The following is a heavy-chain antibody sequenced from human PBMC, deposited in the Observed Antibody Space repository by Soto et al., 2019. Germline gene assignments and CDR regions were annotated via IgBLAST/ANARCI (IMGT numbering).Heavy chain of an antibody. Sequence: SETLSLTCTVSGDSLSSATYSWSWIRQPPGKGLEWVGFIYRSGVTSYNPSLDSRVTISLDRSTNQCSLKLTSVTAADTAVYFCAGMPSTSGLRFDPWGPGTLVTVSS. V-gene: IGHV4-30-2*01. CDR2: IYRSGVT. CDR3: AGMPSTSGLRFDP. CDR1: GDSLSSATYS. D-gene: IGHD6-19*01. J-gene: IGHJ5*02.